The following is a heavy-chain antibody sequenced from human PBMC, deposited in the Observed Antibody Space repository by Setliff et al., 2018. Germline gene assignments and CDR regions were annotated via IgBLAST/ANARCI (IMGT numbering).Heavy chain of an antibody. V-gene: IGHV1-2*02. D-gene: IGHD3-10*01. CDR3: LFWLAESASDY. J-gene: IGHJ4*01. Sequence: ASVKVSCKASGYTFTSYYIHWMRQAPGQGMEGRGWIEPKSGDANDAQKRQGRVTMTRDRSVSTAYMELTRLSSDDTAMYYCLFWLAESASDYWGLGTPVTVSS. CDR2: IEPKSGDA. CDR1: GYTFTSYY.